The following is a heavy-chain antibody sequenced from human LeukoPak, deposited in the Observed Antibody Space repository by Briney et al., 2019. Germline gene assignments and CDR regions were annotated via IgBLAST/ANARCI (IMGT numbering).Heavy chain of an antibody. D-gene: IGHD5-24*01. Sequence: GGSLRLSCAASGFSFSNHGMHWVRQAPGKGLEWVAHIRNDDSHRYYVDSVKGRFTISRDNSKNTLYLQMSSLRPEDTGLYYCAKLGDGYNFLDYWGQGTLVTVSS. CDR2: IRNDDSHR. V-gene: IGHV3-30*02. CDR3: AKLGDGYNFLDY. J-gene: IGHJ4*02. CDR1: GFSFSNHG.